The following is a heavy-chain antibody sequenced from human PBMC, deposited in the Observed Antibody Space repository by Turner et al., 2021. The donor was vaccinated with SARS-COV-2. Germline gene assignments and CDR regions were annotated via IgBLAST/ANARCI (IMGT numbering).Heavy chain of an antibody. D-gene: IGHD1-26*01. CDR1: GGSISSKS. CDR2: FYKIGSI. Sequence: VQLQESGPGLVRPSETLSPTCTVSGGSISSKSWSWFRQSPGRGLEWIGYFYKIGSIDYNPSLRSRVTISVDTSKNQLSLNLISVTAADTAVDYCARHQGSASGYDHGMNVWGQGTAVIVSS. V-gene: IGHV4-59*08. CDR3: ARHQGSASGYDHGMNV. J-gene: IGHJ6*02.